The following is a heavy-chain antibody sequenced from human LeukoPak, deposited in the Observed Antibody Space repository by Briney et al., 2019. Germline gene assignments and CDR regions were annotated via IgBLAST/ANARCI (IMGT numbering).Heavy chain of an antibody. CDR2: IKQDGSEK. V-gene: IGHV3-7*01. J-gene: IGHJ5*02. CDR1: GFTFSDYC. D-gene: IGHD5-24*01. CDR3: ARDTPETATNRLGWFDP. Sequence: PGGSLRLSCAASGFTFSDYCMSWVRQAPGKGLGWVANIKQDGSEKYYVDSVKGGFTISRDNAKNSLYLQMNSVRAEDTAVYYCARDTPETATNRLGWFDPWGQGILVTVSS.